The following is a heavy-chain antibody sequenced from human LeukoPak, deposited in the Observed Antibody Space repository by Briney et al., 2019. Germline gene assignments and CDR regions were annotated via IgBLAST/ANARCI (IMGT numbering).Heavy chain of an antibody. D-gene: IGHD3-22*01. Sequence: PGGSLRLSCAASGFTFSSYAMSWVRQAPGKGLEWVSAISGSGGSTYYADSVKGRFTISRDNSENTLYLQMNSLRAEDTAVYYCATDSSGYQSLDYWGQGTLVTVSS. J-gene: IGHJ4*02. CDR3: ATDSSGYQSLDY. CDR1: GFTFSSYA. CDR2: ISGSGGST. V-gene: IGHV3-23*01.